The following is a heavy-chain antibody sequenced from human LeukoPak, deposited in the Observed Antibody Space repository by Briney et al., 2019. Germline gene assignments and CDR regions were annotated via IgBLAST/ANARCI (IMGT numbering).Heavy chain of an antibody. J-gene: IGHJ4*02. CDR1: GFTFSSYV. V-gene: IGHV3-30*04. Sequence: PGGSLRLSCAASGFTFSSYVMHWVRQAPGKGLEWVAVISYDGSNKYYADSVKGRFTISRDNSKNTVYLQMTNLRPEDAAVYYCAKGGPLGDTNRFDQWGQGTLVSVSS. CDR2: ISYDGSNK. CDR3: AKGGPLGDTNRFDQ. D-gene: IGHD2-8*01.